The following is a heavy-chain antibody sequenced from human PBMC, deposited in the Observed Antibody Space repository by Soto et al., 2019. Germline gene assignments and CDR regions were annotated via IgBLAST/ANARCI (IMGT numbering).Heavy chain of an antibody. V-gene: IGHV4-61*08. CDR3: ARGGPMYYYDSSGYYSDY. CDR1: GGSVSSGDYY. Sequence: SETLSLTCTVSGGSVSSGDYYWSWIRQPPRKGLEWIGYISYSGSTNYNPSLKSRVTISVDTSKNQFSLKLTSVTAVDTAVYYCARGGPMYYYDSSGYYSDYWGQGSLVTVSS. D-gene: IGHD3-22*01. CDR2: ISYSGST. J-gene: IGHJ4*02.